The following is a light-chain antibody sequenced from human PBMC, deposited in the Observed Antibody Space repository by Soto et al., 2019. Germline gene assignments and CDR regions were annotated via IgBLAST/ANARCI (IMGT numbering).Light chain of an antibody. V-gene: IGKV3-11*01. CDR3: QHRMNWPWT. Sequence: DIVLTQSPATVSLSLGDRVALSCRASQNVYRYLAWYQQKPGQAPTLLISDASNRANGIPARFSGSGSGTEFTLTISSLQPEDFAPYYCQHRMNWPWTFGQGTKVDIK. CDR1: QNVYRY. CDR2: DAS. J-gene: IGKJ1*01.